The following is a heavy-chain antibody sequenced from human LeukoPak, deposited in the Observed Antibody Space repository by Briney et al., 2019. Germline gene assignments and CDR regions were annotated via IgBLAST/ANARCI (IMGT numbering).Heavy chain of an antibody. Sequence: SQTLSLTCTVSGGSISSGDYYWSWIRQPPGKGLEWIGYIYHSGNTYYNPSHKSRLTIEVDTPRNQFSLKLRSVTAADTAVYYCARGGTRITIVGVVINDFDYWGQGTLVTVSS. CDR2: IYHSGNT. D-gene: IGHD3-3*01. V-gene: IGHV4-30-4*08. CDR3: ARGGTRITIVGVVINDFDY. CDR1: GGSISSGDYY. J-gene: IGHJ4*02.